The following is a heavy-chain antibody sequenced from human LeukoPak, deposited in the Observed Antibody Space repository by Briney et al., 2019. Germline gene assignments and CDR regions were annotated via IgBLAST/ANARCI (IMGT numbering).Heavy chain of an antibody. CDR2: ISYSGGTT. D-gene: IGHD3-10*01. J-gene: IGHJ4*02. Sequence: GGSLRFSGASSGFTFTSYAVSWDRQAPGKGLEWVSTISYSGGTTYHTDSVKGRFTNSRDISKNTVYLQMNSPKAEDTAVYYSAKDGVVRGLGPYYFDSWGQGSLVTVSS. CDR3: AKDGVVRGLGPYYFDS. CDR1: GFTFTSYA. V-gene: IGHV3-23*01.